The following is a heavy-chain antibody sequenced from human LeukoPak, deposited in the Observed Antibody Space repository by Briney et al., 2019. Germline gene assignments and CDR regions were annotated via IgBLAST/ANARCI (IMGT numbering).Heavy chain of an antibody. J-gene: IGHJ4*02. V-gene: IGHV4-61*02. CDR1: GGSISSSNYY. CDR3: ARGLWFGDENPPYFDY. D-gene: IGHD3-10*01. Sequence: SETLSLTCSVSGGSISSSNYYWSWIRQPAGRGLEWIGRIYTSESTNYNPSLKSRVTISVDTSRNQFSLKLSSVTAADTAVYYCARGLWFGDENPPYFDYWGQGIMVTVSS. CDR2: IYTSEST.